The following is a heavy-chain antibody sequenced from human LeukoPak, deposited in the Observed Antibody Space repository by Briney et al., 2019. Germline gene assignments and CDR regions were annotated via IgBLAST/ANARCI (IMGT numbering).Heavy chain of an antibody. CDR3: ARRPYEDSGGYGVY. CDR1: GYHFSSYW. D-gene: IGHD3-22*01. J-gene: IGHJ4*02. CDR2: IYPRDSET. Sequence: GESLKISCKAYGYHFSSYWIGWVRQMPGKGLEWMGIIYPRDSETRYSPSFQGQVTISADKSISTAYLQWSSLKASDSAIYYCARRPYEDSGGYGVYWGQGTLVTVSS. V-gene: IGHV5-51*01.